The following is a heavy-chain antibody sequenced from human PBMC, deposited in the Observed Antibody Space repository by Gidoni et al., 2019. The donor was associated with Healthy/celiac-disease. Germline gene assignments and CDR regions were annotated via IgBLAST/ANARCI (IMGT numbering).Heavy chain of an antibody. V-gene: IGHV4-39*01. CDR1: GGSISSSSYY. J-gene: IGHJ4*02. D-gene: IGHD3-22*01. Sequence: QLQLQESGPGLVKPSETLSLTCTVSGGSISSSSYYWGWIRQPPGKGLEWIGSIYYSGSTYYNPSLKSRVTISVDTSKNQFSLKLSSVTAADTAVYYCARTSEGPSGYYGYYFDYWGQGTLVTVSS. CDR2: IYYSGST. CDR3: ARTSEGPSGYYGYYFDY.